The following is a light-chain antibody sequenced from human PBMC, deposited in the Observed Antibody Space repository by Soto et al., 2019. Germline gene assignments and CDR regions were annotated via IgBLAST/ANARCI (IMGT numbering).Light chain of an antibody. Sequence: QSVLTQPASVSGSPGQSITISCTGTSSDVGGYNYVSWYQQHPGKAPKLMIYEVSNRPSGVSNRFSGSKSGNTASLTISGLQAEDEADYYCSSYTSSSTLDVXFGGGXQLTVL. V-gene: IGLV2-14*01. CDR1: SSDVGGYNY. J-gene: IGLJ2*01. CDR3: SSYTSSSTLDVX. CDR2: EVS.